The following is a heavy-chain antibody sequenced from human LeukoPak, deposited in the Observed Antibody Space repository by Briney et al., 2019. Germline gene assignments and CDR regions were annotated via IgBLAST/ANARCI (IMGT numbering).Heavy chain of an antibody. Sequence: ASVKVSCKASGGTFSSYAISWVRQAPGQGLEWMGIINPSGGSTSYAQKFQGRVTMTRDTSTSTVYMELSSLRSEDTAVYYCARDPKDSYGLGFDYWGQGTLVTVSS. J-gene: IGHJ4*02. CDR2: INPSGGST. D-gene: IGHD5-18*01. CDR1: GGTFSSYA. CDR3: ARDPKDSYGLGFDY. V-gene: IGHV1-46*01.